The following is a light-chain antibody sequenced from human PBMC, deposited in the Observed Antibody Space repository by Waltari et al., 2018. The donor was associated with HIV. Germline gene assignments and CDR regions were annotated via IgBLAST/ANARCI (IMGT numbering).Light chain of an antibody. CDR2: DNN. V-gene: IGLV1-51*01. CDR3: GTWDTSLDAGV. Sequence: SVLTHPPSVSAAPGQKVTISCSGSSPNIGTNYVSWFQQLPGAAPRFLIYDNNQRPSGVPDRFSGSRSGTSATLGVSGLQPGDEADYYCGTWDTSLDAGVFGGGTKLTVL. J-gene: IGLJ3*02. CDR1: SPNIGTNY.